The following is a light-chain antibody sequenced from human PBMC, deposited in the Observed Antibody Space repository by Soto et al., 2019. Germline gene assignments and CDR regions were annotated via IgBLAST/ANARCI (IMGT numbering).Light chain of an antibody. J-gene: IGKJ5*01. CDR1: QSVNIA. CDR2: DGS. CDR3: PLGRPRLT. V-gene: IGKV3-11*01. Sequence: EVLLTQSPATLALSPGERATLSCRASQSVNIALAWYQQKPGQAPRLLIYDGSNRATGIPARSTGSESGTDFTLTISSLEPEAFGVYYCPLGRPRLTFGQWTRLEIK.